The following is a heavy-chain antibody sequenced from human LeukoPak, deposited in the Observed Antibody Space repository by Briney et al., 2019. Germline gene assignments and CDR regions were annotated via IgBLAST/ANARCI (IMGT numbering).Heavy chain of an antibody. V-gene: IGHV3-9*01. D-gene: IGHD6-13*01. CDR2: ISWNSGSI. CDR1: GFTFDDYA. J-gene: IGHJ6*02. Sequence: PGRSLRLSCAASGFTFDDYAMHWVRQAPGKGLEWVSGISWNSGSIGYADSVKGRFTISRDNAKNSLYLQMNSLRAEDTAVYYCARAFIAAAGTSRVTRGRVYGMDVWGQGTTVTVSS. CDR3: ARAFIAAAGTSRVTRGRVYGMDV.